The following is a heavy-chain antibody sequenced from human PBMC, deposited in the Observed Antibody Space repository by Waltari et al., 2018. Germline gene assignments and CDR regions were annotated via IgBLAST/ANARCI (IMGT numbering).Heavy chain of an antibody. CDR1: GGSIGSSNNY. Sequence: PSETLSLTCTVSGGSIGSSNNYWGWIRQPPGKGLEWIGSIYYSGNTYYNPSLKSRVTISVDTSKNQFSLRLSSATAADTAVYYCARSGTYRGYFDYWGQGTLVTVSS. J-gene: IGHJ4*02. CDR3: ARSGTYRGYFDY. V-gene: IGHV4-39*01. D-gene: IGHD1-26*01. CDR2: IYYSGNT.